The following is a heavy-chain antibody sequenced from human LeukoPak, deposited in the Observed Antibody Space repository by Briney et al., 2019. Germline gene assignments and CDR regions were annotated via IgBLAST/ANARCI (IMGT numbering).Heavy chain of an antibody. Sequence: KPSETLSLTCAVHGGSFSGYYWNWIRQPPGKGLEWIGEINRSGNTNYNPSLKSRVTLSVDTSKNQFSLKVRSVTAADTAVYYCARTTMVTPSADYWGQGTLVTVSS. V-gene: IGHV4-34*01. CDR1: GGSFSGYY. J-gene: IGHJ4*02. CDR2: INRSGNT. CDR3: ARTTMVTPSADY. D-gene: IGHD5-18*01.